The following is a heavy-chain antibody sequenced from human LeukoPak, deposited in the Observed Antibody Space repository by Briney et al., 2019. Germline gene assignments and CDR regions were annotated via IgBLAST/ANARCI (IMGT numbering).Heavy chain of an antibody. J-gene: IGHJ5*02. Sequence: SVKVSCKASGFTFTSSAMQWVRQARGQRLEWIGWIVVGSGNTNYAQKFQERVTITRDMSTSTAYMELSSLRSEDTAVYYCASRYGSGSYYKTNWFDPWGQGTLVTVSS. CDR1: GFTFTSSA. D-gene: IGHD3-10*01. V-gene: IGHV1-58*02. CDR3: ASRYGSGSYYKTNWFDP. CDR2: IVVGSGNT.